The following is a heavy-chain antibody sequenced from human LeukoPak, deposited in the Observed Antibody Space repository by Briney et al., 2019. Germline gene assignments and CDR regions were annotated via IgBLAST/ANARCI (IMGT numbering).Heavy chain of an antibody. CDR3: ARSYRGAYSP. D-gene: IGHD1-26*01. CDR2: IYHSGST. J-gene: IGHJ5*02. CDR1: GYSIKSDY. V-gene: IGHV4-38-2*02. Sequence: SETLSLTCTVSGYSIKSDYWGWIRQPPGKGLEWIGSIYHSGSTYHNPSLKSRVTMSVDTSKNQVSLKLSSVTATDTALYFCARSYRGAYSPWGQGALVTVSS.